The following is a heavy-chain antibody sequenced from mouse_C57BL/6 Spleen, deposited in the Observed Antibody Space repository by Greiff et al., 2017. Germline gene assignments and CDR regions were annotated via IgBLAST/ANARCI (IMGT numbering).Heavy chain of an antibody. CDR1: GYTFTDHT. V-gene: IGHV1-78*01. CDR3: AREGRDDSYAMDY. CDR2: IYPRDGST. D-gene: IGHD2-13*01. Sequence: VQLQESDAELVKPGASVKISCKVSGYTFTDHTIHWMKQRPEQGLEWIGYIYPRDGSTKYNEKFKGKATLTADKSSSTAYMQLNSLTSEDSAVYFCAREGRDDSYAMDYWGQGTSVTASS. J-gene: IGHJ4*01.